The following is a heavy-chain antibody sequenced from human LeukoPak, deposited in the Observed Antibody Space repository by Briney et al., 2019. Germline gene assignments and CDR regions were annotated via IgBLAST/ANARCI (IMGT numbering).Heavy chain of an antibody. J-gene: IGHJ4*02. CDR1: GGTFSSYT. CDR3: AAVVEMATIWGFDY. CDR2: IIPILGIA. Sequence: SVKVSCKASGGTFSSYTTSWVRQAPGQGLEWMGRIIPILGIANYAQKFQGRVTITADKSTSTAYMELSSLRSEDTAVYYCAAVVEMATIWGFDYWGQGTLVTVSS. V-gene: IGHV1-69*02. D-gene: IGHD5-24*01.